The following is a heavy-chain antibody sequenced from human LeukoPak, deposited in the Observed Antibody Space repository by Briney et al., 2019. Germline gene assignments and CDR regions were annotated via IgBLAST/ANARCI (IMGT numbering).Heavy chain of an antibody. D-gene: IGHD2-2*01. CDR3: ARRLTQYDCFDP. CDR2: TYYRSTWYN. J-gene: IGHJ5*02. CDR1: GDSVSSNSVT. V-gene: IGHV6-1*01. Sequence: SQTLSLTCAISGDSVSSNSVTWHWIRQSPSRGLEWLGRTYYRSTWYNDYAVSVRGRITVNPDTSKNQFSLHLNSVTPEDTAVYYCARRLTQYDCFDPGGQGILVTVS.